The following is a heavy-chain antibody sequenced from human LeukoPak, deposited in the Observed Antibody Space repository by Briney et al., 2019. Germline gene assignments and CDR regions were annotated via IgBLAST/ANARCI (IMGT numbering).Heavy chain of an antibody. CDR2: IYHSGST. Sequence: KSSETLSLTCAVSGYSISSCYYWGWIRQPPGKGLEWIGSIYHSGSTYYNPSLKSRVTISVDTSKNQFSLKLSSVTAADTAVYYCARDTLYYYDSSGYYYDYWGQGTLVTVSS. D-gene: IGHD3-22*01. CDR3: ARDTLYYYDSSGYYYDY. V-gene: IGHV4-38-2*02. CDR1: GYSISSCYY. J-gene: IGHJ4*02.